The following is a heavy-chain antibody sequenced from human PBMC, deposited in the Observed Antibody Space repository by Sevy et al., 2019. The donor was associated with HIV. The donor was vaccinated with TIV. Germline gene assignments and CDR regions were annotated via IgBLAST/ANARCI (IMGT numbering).Heavy chain of an antibody. CDR1: GFTFSYYD. V-gene: IGHV3-21*01. J-gene: IGHJ5*01. CDR3: ARNLDYYDTSAFYS. Sequence: GGSLRLSCAASGFTFSYYDMNWVRQAPGKGLEWVSSISSAGSYIKYGDSVKGRFTISRDNAKNSLNLQMNSLRAEDTAVYFCARNLDYYDTSAFYSWGQGTPVTVSS. CDR2: ISSAGSYI. D-gene: IGHD3-22*01.